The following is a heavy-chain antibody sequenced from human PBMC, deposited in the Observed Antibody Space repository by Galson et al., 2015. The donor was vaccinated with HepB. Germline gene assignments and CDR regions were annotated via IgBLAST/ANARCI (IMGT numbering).Heavy chain of an antibody. CDR1: GDSVSSHSAA. V-gene: IGHV6-1*01. Sequence: CAISGDSVSSHSAAWSWIRQTPSRGLEWLGRTYYRSKWYNNYAVSVKSRITIDPDTTKNQFSLQLNSVTPEDTAVYYCTRGDLEMTYWGQGTLVTVSS. CDR2: TYYRSKWYN. D-gene: IGHD1-1*01. CDR3: TRGDLEMTY. J-gene: IGHJ4*02.